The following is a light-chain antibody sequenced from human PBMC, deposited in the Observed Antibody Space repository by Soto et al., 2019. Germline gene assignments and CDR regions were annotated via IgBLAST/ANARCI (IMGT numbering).Light chain of an antibody. V-gene: IGKV3-20*01. J-gene: IGKJ3*01. Sequence: EIVLTQSPGTLSLSPGERATLSCRASQSVSSSYLAWYQQKPGQAPRLLIYGASSRATGIPDRFSGSGSGTDFTLTIXRLEPEDFAVYYCQQYGSSLLFTFGPGTKVDIK. CDR1: QSVSSSY. CDR2: GAS. CDR3: QQYGSSLLFT.